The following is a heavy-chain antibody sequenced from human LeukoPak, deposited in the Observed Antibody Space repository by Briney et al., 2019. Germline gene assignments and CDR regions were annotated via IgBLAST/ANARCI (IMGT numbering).Heavy chain of an antibody. CDR1: GGSISSSSYY. J-gene: IGHJ3*02. D-gene: IGHD3-22*01. Sequence: PSETLSLTCTVSGGSISSSSYYWGWIRQPPGKGLEWIGSVYYSGSTYYNPSLKSRVTIPVDTSKNQFSLKLSSVSAADTAVYYCARRGNRVTMIVVGAFDIWGQGTMVTVSS. CDR3: ARRGNRVTMIVVGAFDI. CDR2: VYYSGST. V-gene: IGHV4-39*01.